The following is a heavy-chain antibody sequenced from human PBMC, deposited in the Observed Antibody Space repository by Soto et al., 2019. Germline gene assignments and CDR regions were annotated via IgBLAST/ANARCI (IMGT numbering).Heavy chain of an antibody. J-gene: IGHJ4*02. CDR2: ISSTTNYT. CDR1: GFTFTRYS. CDR3: ARESQDLTSNFDY. V-gene: IGHV3-21*06. Sequence: GSLRLSCAASGFTFTRYSMNWVRQAPGKGLEWVSSISSTTNYTYYGDSMKGRFTISRDNAKNSLYLEMNSLRAEDTAVYYCARESQDLTSNFDYPGQRPLLTVS.